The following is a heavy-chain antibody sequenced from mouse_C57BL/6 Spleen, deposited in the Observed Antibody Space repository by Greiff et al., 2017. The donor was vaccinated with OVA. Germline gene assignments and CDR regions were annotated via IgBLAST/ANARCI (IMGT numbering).Heavy chain of an antibody. CDR1: GYSFTSYY. Sequence: QVQLQQSGPELVKPGASVKISCKASGYSFTSYYIHWVKQRPGQGLEWIGWIYPGSGNTKYNEKFKGKATLTADTSSSTAYMQLSSLTSEDSAVYYCARESREGYYFDYWGQGTTLTVSS. V-gene: IGHV1-66*01. CDR2: IYPGSGNT. CDR3: ARESREGYYFDY. D-gene: IGHD3-3*01. J-gene: IGHJ2*01.